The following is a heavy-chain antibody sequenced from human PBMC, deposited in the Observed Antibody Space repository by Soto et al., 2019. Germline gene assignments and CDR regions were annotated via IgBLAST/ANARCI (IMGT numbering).Heavy chain of an antibody. Sequence: ASVKVSCKASGYTFTGYYMHWVRQAPGQGLEWMGWINPNSGGTNYAQKFQGWVTMTRDTSISTAYMELSRLRSDDTAVYYCARGRALGYCSSTSCYSDYYGMDVWGQGTTVTVSS. V-gene: IGHV1-2*04. CDR3: ARGRALGYCSSTSCYSDYYGMDV. CDR1: GYTFTGYY. D-gene: IGHD2-2*01. J-gene: IGHJ6*02. CDR2: INPNSGGT.